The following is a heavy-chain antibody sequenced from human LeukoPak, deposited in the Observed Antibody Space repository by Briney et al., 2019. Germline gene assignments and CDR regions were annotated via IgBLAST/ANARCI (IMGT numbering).Heavy chain of an antibody. CDR3: ARDVASAYYYYYMDV. CDR2: ISSSGSTI. J-gene: IGHJ6*03. V-gene: IGHV3-48*03. CDR1: GFTFSSYE. D-gene: IGHD6-19*01. Sequence: GGSLRLSCAASGFTFSSYEMNWVRQAPGKGLEWVSYISSSGSTIYYADSVKGRFTISRDNARNSLYLQMNSLRAEDTAVYYCARDVASAYYYYYMDVWGKGTTVTVSS.